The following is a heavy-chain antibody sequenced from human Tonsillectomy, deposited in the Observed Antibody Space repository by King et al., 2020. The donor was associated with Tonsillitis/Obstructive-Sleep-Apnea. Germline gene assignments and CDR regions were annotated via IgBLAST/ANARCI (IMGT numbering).Heavy chain of an antibody. J-gene: IGHJ6*02. CDR3: ARGKGYCTTTSCYGYYYGMDV. CDR2: INPNTGAA. D-gene: IGHD2-2*01. CDR1: GYTFTGYY. V-gene: IGHV1-2*02. Sequence: VQLVQSGAEVKKPGASLKVSCKASGYTFTGYYMHWVRQAPGQGLEWMGWINPNTGAANYAQNFQGRVTMTRDTSMSTAYMELTRLRSDDTAVYYCARGKGYCTTTSCYGYYYGMDVWGPGTTVTVSS.